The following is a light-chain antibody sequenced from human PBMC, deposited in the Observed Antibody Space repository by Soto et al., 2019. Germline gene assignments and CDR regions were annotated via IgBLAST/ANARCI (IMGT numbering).Light chain of an antibody. J-gene: IGLJ3*02. CDR3: SSYTTSVTWV. V-gene: IGLV2-14*01. CDR2: DVA. CDR1: SRDIGAYNY. Sequence: QSALTQPASVSGSPGPSITISCSGTSRDIGAYNYVSWSQQHPGKAPTLMIYDVATRPSGVSDRFSASKSGNTASLTISGLQAEDEADYYCSSYTTSVTWVFGGGTKLTVL.